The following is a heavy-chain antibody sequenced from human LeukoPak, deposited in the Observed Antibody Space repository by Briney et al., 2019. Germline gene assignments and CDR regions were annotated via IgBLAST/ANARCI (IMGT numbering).Heavy chain of an antibody. V-gene: IGHV3-30*04. D-gene: IGHD3-10*01. CDR2: ISYDGSNK. Sequence: GGSLRLSCAASGFTFSSYAMHWVRQAPGKGLEWVAVISYDGSNKYYADSVKGRFTISRDNSKNTLYLQMNSLRAEDTAVYYCARDITMVRGAIPIGGYWGQGTLVTVSS. CDR3: ARDITMVRGAIPIGGY. CDR1: GFTFSSYA. J-gene: IGHJ4*02.